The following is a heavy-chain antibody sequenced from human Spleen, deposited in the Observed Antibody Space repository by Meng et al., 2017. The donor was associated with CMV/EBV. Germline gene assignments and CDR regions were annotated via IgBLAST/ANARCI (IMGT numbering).Heavy chain of an antibody. J-gene: IGHJ4*02. CDR3: ARGTGIFDY. V-gene: IGHV1-18*04. D-gene: IGHD7-27*01. Sequence: VSCRAAGYTFTSHGITWVRQAPGQGLEWMGWISPSIGSTNYAQRLEGRVTMTTDRSTTTAYLELKSLRYDDTAVYFCARGTGIFDYWGQGTLVTVSS. CDR2: ISPSIGST. CDR1: GYTFTSHG.